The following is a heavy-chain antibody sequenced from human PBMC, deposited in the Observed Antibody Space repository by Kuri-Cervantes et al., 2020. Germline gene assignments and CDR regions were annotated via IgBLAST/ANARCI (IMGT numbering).Heavy chain of an antibody. J-gene: IGHJ5*02. Sequence: GGSLRLSCVTSGFTFSSYSMSWVRQAPGKGLEWISGFGNRGDSTYYADAVKGRFTISRDNAKNSLYLQMNSLRAEDTAVYYCARRSVPDPWGQGTLVTVSS. V-gene: IGHV3-23*01. CDR1: GFTFSSYS. CDR2: FGNRGDST. CDR3: ARRSVPDP.